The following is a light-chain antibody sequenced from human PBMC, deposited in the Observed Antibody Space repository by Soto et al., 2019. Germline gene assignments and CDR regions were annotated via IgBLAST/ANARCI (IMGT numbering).Light chain of an antibody. Sequence: DLQLTQSPSFLSASVGDRVTITCRASQDISSYLAWYQQKPGKAPKLLIYAASTLQSGVPSRFSGSESGTEFTLTISSLQPEDFATYYCQHLNSYPITFGQGTRLEIK. V-gene: IGKV1-9*01. CDR1: QDISSY. CDR3: QHLNSYPIT. J-gene: IGKJ5*01. CDR2: AAS.